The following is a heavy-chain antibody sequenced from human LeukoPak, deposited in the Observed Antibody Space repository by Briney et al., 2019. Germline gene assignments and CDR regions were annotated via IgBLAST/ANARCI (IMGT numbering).Heavy chain of an antibody. J-gene: IGHJ4*02. CDR1: GGSISSGGYY. Sequence: PSETLSLTCTVSGGSISSGGYYWSWIRQLPGKGLEWIGYIDYSGSTYYNPSLKSRVIMSVDTSKNQFSLNLNSVTAADTAVYFCARGGGRDFDYWGQGTLITVSS. D-gene: IGHD2-15*01. CDR2: IDYSGST. CDR3: ARGGGRDFDY. V-gene: IGHV4-31*03.